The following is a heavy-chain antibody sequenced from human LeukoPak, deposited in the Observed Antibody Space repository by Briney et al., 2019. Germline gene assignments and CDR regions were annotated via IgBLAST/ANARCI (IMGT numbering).Heavy chain of an antibody. CDR2: IKQDGRDK. V-gene: IGHV3-7*01. D-gene: IGHD3-10*01. J-gene: IGHJ4*02. CDR3: ARARAFISY. Sequence: GGSLRLSCAASGFTFSSYWMSWVRPAPGKGLEWVANIKQDGRDKSYVDSVKGRFTITRDNANNSLYLQLNSLRAEDTAVYYCARARAFISYWGQGTLVTVSS. CDR1: GFTFSSYW.